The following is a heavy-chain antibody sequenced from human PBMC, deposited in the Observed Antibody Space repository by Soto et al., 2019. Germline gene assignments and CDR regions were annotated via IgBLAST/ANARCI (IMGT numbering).Heavy chain of an antibody. J-gene: IGHJ4*02. Sequence: SETLSLTCAVSGGSISSSSYYWDWIRQPPGKGLEWIGTIYYTGTSNYNPSLKSRVTISVDTSKNQFSLHLSSVTAADTGVYYCTRHAIGVVVPAAIRNWGQGSLVTVS. CDR2: IYYTGTS. D-gene: IGHD2-15*01. CDR3: TRHAIGVVVPAAIRN. CDR1: GGSISSSSYY. V-gene: IGHV4-39*01.